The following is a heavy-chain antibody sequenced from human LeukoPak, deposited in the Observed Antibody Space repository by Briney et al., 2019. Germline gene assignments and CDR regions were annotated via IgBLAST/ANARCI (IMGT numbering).Heavy chain of an antibody. Sequence: GGSLRLSCAASGFTFSDYYMSWIRQAPGKGLEWVSYISSSGSTIYYADSVKGRFTISRDNAKNSLYLQMNSLRAEDTAVYYCARDEVDTAMVNDYWGQGTLVTVSS. J-gene: IGHJ4*02. CDR3: ARDEVDTAMVNDY. V-gene: IGHV3-11*04. D-gene: IGHD5-18*01. CDR1: GFTFSDYY. CDR2: ISSSGSTI.